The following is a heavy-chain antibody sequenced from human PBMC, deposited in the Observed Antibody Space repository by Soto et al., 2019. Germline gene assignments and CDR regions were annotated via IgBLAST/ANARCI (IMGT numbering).Heavy chain of an antibody. CDR1: GGTFSSYA. V-gene: IGHV1-69*13. Sequence: GASVKVSCKASGGTFSSYAISWVRQAPGQGLEWMGGIIPIFGTANYAQKFQGRVTITADESTSTAYMELSSLRSEDTAVYYCARDPCSSTSCAHYYYYGMDVWGQGTTVTVSS. CDR3: ARDPCSSTSCAHYYYYGMDV. D-gene: IGHD2-2*01. CDR2: IIPIFGTA. J-gene: IGHJ6*02.